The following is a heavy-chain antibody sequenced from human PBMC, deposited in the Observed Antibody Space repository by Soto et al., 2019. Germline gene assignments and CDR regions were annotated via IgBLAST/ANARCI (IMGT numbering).Heavy chain of an antibody. CDR3: ARQSSGYTSSWSFDY. J-gene: IGHJ4*02. CDR1: GFTFSSYA. Sequence: GGSLRLSCAASGFTFSSYAMSWVRQAPGKGLEWVSAISGSGGSTYYADSVKGRFTISRDNSKNTLYLQMNSLRAEGTAIYFCARQSSGYTSSWSFDYWGQGALVTVSS. CDR2: ISGSGGST. D-gene: IGHD6-13*01. V-gene: IGHV3-23*01.